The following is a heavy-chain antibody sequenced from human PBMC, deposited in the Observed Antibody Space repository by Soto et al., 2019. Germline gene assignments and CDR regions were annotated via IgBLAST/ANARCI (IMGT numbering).Heavy chain of an antibody. CDR2: ISAYNGNT. CDR3: ARDGCSSTSCYVSLFCFDP. J-gene: IGHJ5*02. D-gene: IGHD2-2*01. V-gene: IGHV1-18*01. Sequence: APVKVSCKAPRYTFTSYAISWARQAPGQGLEWMGWISAYNGNTNYAQKLQGRVTMTTDTSTSTAYMELRSLRSDDTAVYYCARDGCSSTSCYVSLFCFDPWGQGTLVTVSS. CDR1: RYTFTSYA.